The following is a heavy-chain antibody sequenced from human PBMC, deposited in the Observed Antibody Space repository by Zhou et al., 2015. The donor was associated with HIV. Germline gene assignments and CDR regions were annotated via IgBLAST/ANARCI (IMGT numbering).Heavy chain of an antibody. CDR1: GYTFTSYD. V-gene: IGHV1-8*01. D-gene: IGHD3-10*01. CDR2: MNPNSGNT. CDR3: ARGGNYYGSGSHNWFDP. Sequence: QVQLVQSGAEVKKPGASVKVSCKASGYTFTSYDINWVRQATGQGLEWMGWMNPNSGNTGYAQKFQGRVTMTRNTSISTAYMELSSLRSEDTAVYYCARGGNYYGSGSHNWFDPWGQGTLVHRLL. J-gene: IGHJ5*02.